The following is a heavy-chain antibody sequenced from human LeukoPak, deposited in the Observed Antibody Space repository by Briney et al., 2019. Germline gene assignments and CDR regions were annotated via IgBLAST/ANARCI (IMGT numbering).Heavy chain of an antibody. CDR2: INTHSGAT. V-gene: IGHV1-2*02. CDR1: GYTFTNNF. CDR3: ARGPIGGLRKGFDI. J-gene: IGHJ4*02. D-gene: IGHD1-26*01. Sequence: ASVKVSCKASGYTFTNNFMHWVRQAPGQGLEWMGWINTHSGATNYAQHFQGRVTMTTDTSVTTAYMDLDGLKSDDAAVYFCARGPIGGLRKGFDIWGQGTLVTVSS.